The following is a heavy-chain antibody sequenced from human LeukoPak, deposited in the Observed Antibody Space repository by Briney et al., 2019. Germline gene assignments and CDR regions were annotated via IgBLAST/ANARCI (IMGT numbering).Heavy chain of an antibody. CDR3: ARELGGIQLWSLFDY. D-gene: IGHD5-18*01. Sequence: PGGSLRLSCAASGFPFSNAWMTWVRQAPGKGLEWVGRIKSKTHGGTTDYTAPVKGRFSISRDDSKNTLYLQMNSLKTEDTAVYYCARELGGIQLWSLFDYWGQGTLVTVSS. CDR2: IKSKTHGGTT. V-gene: IGHV3-15*01. J-gene: IGHJ4*02. CDR1: GFPFSNAW.